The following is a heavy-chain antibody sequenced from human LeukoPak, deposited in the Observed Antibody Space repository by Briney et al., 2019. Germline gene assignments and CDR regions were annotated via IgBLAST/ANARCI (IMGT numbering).Heavy chain of an antibody. D-gene: IGHD5-24*01. J-gene: IGHJ4*02. CDR2: MYYSGST. CDR1: GISISNYY. V-gene: IGHV4-59*08. Sequence: PSETLSLTCSVSGISISNYYRSWIRQPPGEGLGWIGYMYYSGSTNYNPSLKSRVTISIDTSKNQFSLKLTSATAADTAVYYCARSRDGYMSAYYFDYWGQGTLVTVSS. CDR3: ARSRDGYMSAYYFDY.